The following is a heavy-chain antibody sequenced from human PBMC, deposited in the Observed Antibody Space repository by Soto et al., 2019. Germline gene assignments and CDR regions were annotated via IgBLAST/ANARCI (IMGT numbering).Heavy chain of an antibody. D-gene: IGHD3-3*01. CDR3: AKGFWNYWAFDY. CDR2: ISNDGSNK. V-gene: IGHV3-30*18. CDR1: GFSFSTYG. J-gene: IGHJ4*02. Sequence: QVHRVESGGGVVQPGRSLRLSCAASGFSFSTYGMHWVRQAPGKGLEWVAFISNDGSNKYYADSVKGRFTISRDNSKNSLYLQMNSLRAEYTAVYNCAKGFWNYWAFDYWGQGTLVTVSS.